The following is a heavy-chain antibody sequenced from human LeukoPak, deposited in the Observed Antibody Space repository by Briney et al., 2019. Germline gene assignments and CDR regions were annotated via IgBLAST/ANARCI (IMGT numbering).Heavy chain of an antibody. Sequence: SETLSLTCAVYGGSFSGHSWSWIRQAPGKGLEWIGEISHTGTINYNPSLKSRVTMSVDTSKNQFSLKLSSVTAADTAVYYCARAGRSGNYGYYFDYWGQGTLVTVSS. CDR3: ARAGRSGNYGYYFDY. D-gene: IGHD1-26*01. V-gene: IGHV4-34*10. CDR1: GGSFSGHS. J-gene: IGHJ4*02. CDR2: ISHTGTI.